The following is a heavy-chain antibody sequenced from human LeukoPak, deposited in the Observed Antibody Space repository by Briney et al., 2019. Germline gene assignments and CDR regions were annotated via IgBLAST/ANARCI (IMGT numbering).Heavy chain of an antibody. D-gene: IGHD3-3*02. CDR1: GLTFTNHW. Sequence: PGESLRLSCAASGLTFTNHWMSWVRQAPGKGPEWVANIKEDGSEKYYVDSVKGRFTVSRDNVKNSLFLQMNSLRVDDTAVYYCAKSGSSVFWSCGQGTPVTVSS. CDR2: IKEDGSEK. CDR3: AKSGSSVFWS. J-gene: IGHJ5*02. V-gene: IGHV3-7*03.